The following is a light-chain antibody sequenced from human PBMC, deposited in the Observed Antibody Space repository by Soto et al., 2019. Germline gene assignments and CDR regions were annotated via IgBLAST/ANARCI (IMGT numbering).Light chain of an antibody. CDR3: CSHTSSSTYVV. CDR2: EVS. Sequence: QSVLTQPASVSGSPGQSITISCTGTSSDLGSSNLVSWYQRHPGKAPKVMIYEVSKRPSGVSNRFSGSKSGNTASLTISGLQAEDEADYYCCSHTSSSTYVVFGGGTKLSVL. V-gene: IGLV2-23*02. CDR1: SSDLGSSNL. J-gene: IGLJ2*01.